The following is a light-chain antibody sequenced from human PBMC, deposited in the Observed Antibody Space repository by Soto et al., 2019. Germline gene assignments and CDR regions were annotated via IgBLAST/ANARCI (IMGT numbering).Light chain of an antibody. CDR1: ESISTW. V-gene: IGKV1-5*03. CDR3: QQSYSTLIT. J-gene: IGKJ5*01. CDR2: GAS. Sequence: GDRVTITCRASESISTWLAWYQQKPGKAPKLLIYGASSLESGVPPRFSGDGSGTEFTLTISSLQRDDFATYYCQQSYSTLITFGQGTRLEI.